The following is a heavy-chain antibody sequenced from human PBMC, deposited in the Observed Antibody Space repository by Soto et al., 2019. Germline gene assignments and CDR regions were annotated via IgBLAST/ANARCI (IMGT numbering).Heavy chain of an antibody. D-gene: IGHD4-17*01. Sequence: EVQLLGSGGGLVQPGGSLRLSCAPSGFTFSSYAMTWVRQAPGKGLEWVSTISGSGGTTYYADCVKGRFTISRDNSKNTLFLQMNSLRAEDTALYFCAKAGKATVTTEFDYWGQGTLVTVSS. CDR1: GFTFSSYA. J-gene: IGHJ4*02. CDR3: AKAGKATVTTEFDY. CDR2: ISGSGGTT. V-gene: IGHV3-23*01.